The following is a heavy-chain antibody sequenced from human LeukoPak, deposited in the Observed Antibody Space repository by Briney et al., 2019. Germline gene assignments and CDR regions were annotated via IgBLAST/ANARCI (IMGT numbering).Heavy chain of an antibody. CDR1: GFTFDDYT. Sequence: GGSLRLSCAASGFTFDDYTMHWVRQAPGKGLEWVSLISWDGDNTYYADSVKGRFTISRDNNKNSLYLQINSLRTEDTALYYCAKGTGKSTLNWFDPRGQGTLVTVSS. CDR2: ISWDGDNT. V-gene: IGHV3-43*01. J-gene: IGHJ5*02. CDR3: AKGTGKSTLNWFDP. D-gene: IGHD1-14*01.